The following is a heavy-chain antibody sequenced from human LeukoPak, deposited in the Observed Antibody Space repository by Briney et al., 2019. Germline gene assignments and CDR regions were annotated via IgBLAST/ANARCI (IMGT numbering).Heavy chain of an antibody. D-gene: IGHD3-10*01. CDR2: IYSGGST. J-gene: IGHJ4*02. V-gene: IGHV3-53*01. CDR3: ARDVGYGSGSFDY. CDR1: GFTVSSNY. Sequence: TGGSLRLSCAASGFTVSSNYMSWVRQAPGKGLEWVSVIYSGGSTYYAESVKGRFTISRDNSKNTLYLQMNSLRAEDTAVYYCARDVGYGSGSFDYWGQGTLVTVSS.